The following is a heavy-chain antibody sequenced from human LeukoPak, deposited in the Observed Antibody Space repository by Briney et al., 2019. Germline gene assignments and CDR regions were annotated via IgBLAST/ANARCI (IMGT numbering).Heavy chain of an antibody. V-gene: IGHV3-74*01. Sequence: GGSLRLSCAASGXTFTNSWMHWVRQAPGKGLVWVSRIYSDGSITSYADSVKGRFTISRDNGRNTLYLQMNSLRAEDTAVYYCARTHGTLTGTGFDYWGQGTLVTVSS. CDR1: GXTFTNSW. J-gene: IGHJ4*02. CDR3: ARTHGTLTGTGFDY. CDR2: IYSDGSIT. D-gene: IGHD1-20*01.